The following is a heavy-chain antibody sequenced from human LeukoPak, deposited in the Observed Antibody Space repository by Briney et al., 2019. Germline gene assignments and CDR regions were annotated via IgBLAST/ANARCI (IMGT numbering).Heavy chain of an antibody. V-gene: IGHV4-31*03. J-gene: IGHJ6*03. Sequence: PSQTLSLTCTVSGGSISSGGYYWSWIRQHPGKGLEWIGYIYYSGSTYYNPSLKSRVTISVDTSKNRFSLKLSSVTAADTAVYYCARDSKYCSSTSCYRYYYYMDVWGRGTTVTVSS. CDR1: GGSISSGGYY. D-gene: IGHD2-2*01. CDR3: ARDSKYCSSTSCYRYYYYMDV. CDR2: IYYSGST.